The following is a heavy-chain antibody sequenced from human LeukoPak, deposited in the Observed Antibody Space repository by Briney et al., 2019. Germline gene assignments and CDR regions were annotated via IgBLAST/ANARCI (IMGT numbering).Heavy chain of an antibody. Sequence: GGSLRLSCAASGFTFSNYWLTWVRQAPGQGLEWVANIKQDGSEKHYVDSVKGRFTISRDNSKNTLYLQMNSLRAEDTAVYYCARYEVRGVIIVRLGFDYWGQGTLVTVSS. D-gene: IGHD3-10*01. V-gene: IGHV3-7*01. J-gene: IGHJ4*02. CDR2: IKQDGSEK. CDR1: GFTFSNYW. CDR3: ARYEVRGVIIVRLGFDY.